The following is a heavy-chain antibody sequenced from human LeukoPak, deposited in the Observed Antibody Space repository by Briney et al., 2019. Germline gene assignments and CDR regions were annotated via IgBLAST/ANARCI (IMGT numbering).Heavy chain of an antibody. D-gene: IGHD3-16*01. CDR2: IYHSGST. J-gene: IGHJ4*02. CDR1: GGSISSSNW. CDR3: ARAPGWGKFCDY. V-gene: IGHV4-4*02. Sequence: SETLSLTCTVSGGSISSSNWWRWVRQPPGKGLEWIGEIYHSGSTNYNPSLKSRVTISVDKSKNQFSLKLSSVTDADTAVYYCARAPGWGKFCDYWGQGTLVTVSS.